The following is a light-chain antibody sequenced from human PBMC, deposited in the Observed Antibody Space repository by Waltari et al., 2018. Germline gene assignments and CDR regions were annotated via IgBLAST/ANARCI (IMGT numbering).Light chain of an antibody. V-gene: IGLV2-14*01. CDR2: EYS. Sequence: QSALTQSASVSGSPGQSITLSCTGTSSDDGGYNYVSWYQQHPGKDPKLLIYEYSNLTSGVSSRVSGSKSGNTASLTLSGLRADDWADYSCSSYTSSSTLYVFGTGTKVTVL. CDR1: SSDDGGYNY. CDR3: SSYTSSSTLYV. J-gene: IGLJ1*01.